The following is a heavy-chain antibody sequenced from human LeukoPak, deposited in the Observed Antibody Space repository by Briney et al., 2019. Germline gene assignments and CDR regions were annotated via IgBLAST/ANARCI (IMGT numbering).Heavy chain of an antibody. CDR2: ISGSGGGS. CDR1: GFTFSSYA. V-gene: IGHV3-23*01. CDR3: AKYVGQSGSNYYGLDV. Sequence: GGSLRLSCAASGFTFSSYAMTWVRQAPGKGLEWVSGISGSGGGSYNTDSVKGRFTISRDNSKNTLFMQMNSLRDEDTALYYCAKYVGQSGSNYYGLDVWGQGTAVTVSS. D-gene: IGHD1-26*01. J-gene: IGHJ6*02.